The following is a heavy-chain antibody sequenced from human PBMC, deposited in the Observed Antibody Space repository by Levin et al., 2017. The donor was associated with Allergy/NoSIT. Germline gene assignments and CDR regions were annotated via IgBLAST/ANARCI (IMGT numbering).Heavy chain of an antibody. D-gene: IGHD2-21*01. Sequence: PSETLSLTCTVSGASISSYYWSWIRQPPGKGLEWIGYISYVGSTNYNPSLKSRVTISEDTSKNQFSLRLTSVTAADTAVYYCARELVNAFGIWGPGTLVTVSS. CDR2: ISYVGST. CDR1: GASISSYY. CDR3: ARELVNAFGI. V-gene: IGHV4-59*01. J-gene: IGHJ3*02.